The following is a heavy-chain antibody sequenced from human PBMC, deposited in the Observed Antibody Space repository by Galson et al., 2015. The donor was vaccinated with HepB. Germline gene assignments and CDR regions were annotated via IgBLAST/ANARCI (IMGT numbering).Heavy chain of an antibody. J-gene: IGHJ1*01. Sequence: SLRLSCAASGFTFSSYGMHWVRQAPGKGLEWVAVIWYDGSNKYYADSVKGRFTISRDNSKNTLYLQMNSLRAEDTAVYYCARDARWFGELLHDEYFQHWGQGTLVTVSS. CDR2: IWYDGSNK. D-gene: IGHD3-10*01. CDR1: GFTFSSYG. V-gene: IGHV3-33*01. CDR3: ARDARWFGELLHDEYFQH.